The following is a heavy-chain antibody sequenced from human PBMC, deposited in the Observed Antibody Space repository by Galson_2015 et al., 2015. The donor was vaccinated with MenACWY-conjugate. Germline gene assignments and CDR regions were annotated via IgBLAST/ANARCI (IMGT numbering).Heavy chain of an antibody. Sequence: SLRLSCAVSGFTVSSSYMTWVRQAPGKGLEWVSVIYSDSSTYNADSVKGRFTISRDNSKNTVFLQMTSLRAEDTAMYYCARDSRATTVWGLNKRKTIDYYYGMDVWGQGTTVIVSS. J-gene: IGHJ6*02. D-gene: IGHD3-10*01. CDR2: IYSDSST. CDR1: GFTVSSSY. V-gene: IGHV3-53*01. CDR3: ARDSRATTVWGLNKRKTIDYYYGMDV.